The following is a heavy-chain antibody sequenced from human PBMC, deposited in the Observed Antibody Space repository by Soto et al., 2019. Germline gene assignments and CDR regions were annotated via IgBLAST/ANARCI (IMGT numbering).Heavy chain of an antibody. J-gene: IGHJ4*02. D-gene: IGHD1-1*01. V-gene: IGHV4-31*11. CDR2: IYYSGST. CDR1: GGSIISGGYH. Sequence: PSETLSLTCAVSGGSIISGGYHWNWIRQHPGKGLEWIGYIYYSGSTYYNPSLRSRVTISVDTSKNQFSQNLTSVTAADTAVYYCARGQRSGGHSTIQDSWGQGTLVTVSS. CDR3: ARGQRSGGHSTIQDS.